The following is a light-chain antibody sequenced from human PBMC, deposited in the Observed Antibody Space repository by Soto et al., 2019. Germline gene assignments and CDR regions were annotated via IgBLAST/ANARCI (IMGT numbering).Light chain of an antibody. CDR2: DVT. J-gene: IGLJ2*01. CDR3: CSYAGDYTLV. Sequence: QSVLTQPRSVSGSPGQSVTISCTGTSSDVGGYGYVSWYQQLPGRAPKLMIFDVTKRPSGVPDRFSGSKSGNTASLTISGLQDEDEADYYCCSYAGDYTLVFGGGTKLTVL. V-gene: IGLV2-11*01. CDR1: SSDVGGYGY.